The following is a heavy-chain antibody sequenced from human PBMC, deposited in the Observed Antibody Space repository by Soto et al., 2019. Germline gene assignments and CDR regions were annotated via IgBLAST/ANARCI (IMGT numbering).Heavy chain of an antibody. CDR1: GFIFSSYG. CDR2: IWYDGNNK. V-gene: IGHV3-33*01. Sequence: GGSLRLSCAESGFIFSSYGMHWVRQAPGKGLEWVAVIWYDGNNKYYADSVKGRFSISRDNSKNTLFLQMNSLKADDTAVYYCAARIRAATMFDYWGRGTLVTVSS. J-gene: IGHJ4*02. D-gene: IGHD6-13*01. CDR3: AARIRAATMFDY.